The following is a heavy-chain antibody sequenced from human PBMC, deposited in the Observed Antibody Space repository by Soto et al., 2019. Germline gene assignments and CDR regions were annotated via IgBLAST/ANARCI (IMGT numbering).Heavy chain of an antibody. CDR2: IYSGGST. Sequence: GGSLRLSCAASGFTVSSNYMSWVRQAPGKGLEWVSVIYSGGSTYYADSVKGRFTISRDNSKNTLYLQMNSLRAEDTAVYYCARDRATMVRGVRANWFDPWGQGTLVTVSS. CDR1: GFTVSSNY. D-gene: IGHD3-10*01. CDR3: ARDRATMVRGVRANWFDP. V-gene: IGHV3-66*01. J-gene: IGHJ5*02.